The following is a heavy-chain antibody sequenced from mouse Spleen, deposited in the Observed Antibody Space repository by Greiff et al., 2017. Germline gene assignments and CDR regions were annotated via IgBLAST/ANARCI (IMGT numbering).Heavy chain of an antibody. CDR1: GYTFTDYE. D-gene: IGHD2-1*01. J-gene: IGHJ4*01. CDR2: IDPETGGT. CDR3: TRRHYGKEDYAMDY. Sequence: QVQLQQSGAELVRPGASVTLSCKASGYTFTDYEMHWVKQTPVHGLEWIGAIDPETGGTAYNQKFKGKAILTADKSSSTAYMELRSLTSEDSAVYYCTRRHYGKEDYAMDYWGQGTSVTVSS. V-gene: IGHV1-15*01.